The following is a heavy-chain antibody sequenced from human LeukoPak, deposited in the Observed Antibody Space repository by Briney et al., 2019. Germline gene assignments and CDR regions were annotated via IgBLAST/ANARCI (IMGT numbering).Heavy chain of an antibody. CDR2: ISDSGGST. CDR3: VKATTGTTKGWFDP. Sequence: GRSLRLSCSASGFIFSSSAMHWVRQAPGKGLECVSAISDSGGSTYYADSVKGRFTISRDNSKNTLHLQMSSLRAEDPAVYYCVKATTGTTKGWFDPWGQGTLVTVSS. D-gene: IGHD1-1*01. J-gene: IGHJ5*02. V-gene: IGHV3-64D*06. CDR1: GFIFSSSA.